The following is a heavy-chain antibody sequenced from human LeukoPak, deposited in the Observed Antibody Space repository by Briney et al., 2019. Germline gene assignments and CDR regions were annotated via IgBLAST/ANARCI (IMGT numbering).Heavy chain of an antibody. Sequence: PSETLSLTCTVSGGSISSGSYYWSWIRQPAGKGLEWIGRIYTSGSTNYNPSLKSRVTISVDTSKNQFSLKLSSVTAADTAVYYCARAQIGDGYNPSPDAFDIWGQGTMVTVSS. V-gene: IGHV4-61*02. CDR2: IYTSGST. J-gene: IGHJ3*02. D-gene: IGHD5-24*01. CDR1: GGSISSGSYY. CDR3: ARAQIGDGYNPSPDAFDI.